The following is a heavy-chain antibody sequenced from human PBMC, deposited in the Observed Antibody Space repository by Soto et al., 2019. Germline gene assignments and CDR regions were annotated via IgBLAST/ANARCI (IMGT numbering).Heavy chain of an antibody. J-gene: IGHJ4*02. CDR3: TKGRVPDSTYSLDY. Sequence: PGGTFRLSCAASGISFSDYSLNWVRPAQGKGLVWVAFIGLSGTTTDYRESVKGRFTLSKDKSRNTVFMQMHALRAEVASVYYCTKGRVPDSTYSLDYWGQGALVTFSS. CDR1: GISFSDYS. CDR2: IGLSGTTT. D-gene: IGHD3-22*01. V-gene: IGHV3-23*01.